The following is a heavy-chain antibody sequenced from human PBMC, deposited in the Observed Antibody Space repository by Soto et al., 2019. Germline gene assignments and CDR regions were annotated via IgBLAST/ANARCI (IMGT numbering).Heavy chain of an antibody. J-gene: IGHJ4*02. CDR3: ARESEDLTSNFDY. Sequence: GGSLRLSCAASGFTFSSYGMHWVRQAPGKGLEWVAVISYDGSNKYYADSMKGRFTIPRDNAKNSLYLEMNSLRAEDTAVYYCARESEDLTSNFDYWGQGTLVTVSS. V-gene: IGHV3-30*03. CDR1: GFTFSSYG. CDR2: ISYDGSNK.